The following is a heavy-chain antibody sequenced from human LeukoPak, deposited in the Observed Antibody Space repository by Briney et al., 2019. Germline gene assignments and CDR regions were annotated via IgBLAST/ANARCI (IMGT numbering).Heavy chain of an antibody. CDR1: GGSISSGDYY. CDR3: ARASPYYYDSSGPYDAFDI. D-gene: IGHD3-22*01. CDR2: IYYSGST. V-gene: IGHV4-30-4*08. J-gene: IGHJ3*02. Sequence: SQTLSLTCTVSGGSISSGDYYWSWIRQPPGKGLEWIGYIYYSGSTYYNPSLKSRVTISVDTSKNQFSLKLSSVTAADMAVYYCARASPYYYDSSGPYDAFDIWGQGTMVTVSS.